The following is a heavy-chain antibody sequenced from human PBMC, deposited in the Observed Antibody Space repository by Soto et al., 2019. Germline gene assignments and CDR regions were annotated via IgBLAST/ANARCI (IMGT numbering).Heavy chain of an antibody. Sequence: EVQLVESGGVLVQPGGSLRRSCAASGFSFSAYDMYWVRQAAGKGLEWVSGIGYAGDPYYIDSVKGRFTISRENAENSLFLQMNSLRPGDTAVYYCARGSFGARNFLASVDVWGRGTAVTVSS. D-gene: IGHD3-16*01. CDR2: IGYAGDP. J-gene: IGHJ6*04. V-gene: IGHV3-13*05. CDR3: ARGSFGARNFLASVDV. CDR1: GFSFSAYD.